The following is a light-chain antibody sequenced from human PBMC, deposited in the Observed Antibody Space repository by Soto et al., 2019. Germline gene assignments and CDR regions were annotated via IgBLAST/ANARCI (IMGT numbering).Light chain of an antibody. V-gene: IGLV2-14*03. Sequence: QSALTQPASVSGSPGQSNTISCTGTSSDVGAYNYVSWYQQHPGKAPKLMIYDVDNRPSGVSNRFSGSKSGNTASLTISGLQAEDEADYYCNSYTSSSTYVLFGGGTQLTVL. CDR1: SSDVGAYNY. CDR3: NSYTSSSTYVL. J-gene: IGLJ3*02. CDR2: DVD.